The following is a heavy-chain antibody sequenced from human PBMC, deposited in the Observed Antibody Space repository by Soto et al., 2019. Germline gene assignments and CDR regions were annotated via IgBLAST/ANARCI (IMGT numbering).Heavy chain of an antibody. CDR2: IYWSGDE. CDR3: ARGLATLPVFALDI. V-gene: IGHV2-5*01. Sequence: SGPTLVNPTQTLTLTCSFPGFSLSTSGVGVGWIRKSPGKSLEWLALIYWSGDEHYRPSLKSRLSIIKDTSKHPVVLIITDLDPVDTPTYYCARGLATLPVFALDIWGQGTMVTVS. D-gene: IGHD6-6*01. J-gene: IGHJ3*02. CDR1: GFSLSTSGVG.